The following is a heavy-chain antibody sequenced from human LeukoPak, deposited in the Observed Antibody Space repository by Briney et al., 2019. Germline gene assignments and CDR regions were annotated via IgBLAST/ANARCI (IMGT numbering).Heavy chain of an antibody. CDR3: ATPSITTVALFDY. J-gene: IGHJ4*02. CDR1: GLSFNNYP. V-gene: IGHV3-23*01. Sequence: GGSLRLSCAASGLSFNNYPMSWVRQAPGRGLEWVSTISAGGGTTHYTDSVKGRFTISRDNSKNTLSLQMNSLRAEDTAVYYCATPSITTVALFDYWGQGTLVTVSS. D-gene: IGHD4-11*01. CDR2: ISAGGGTT.